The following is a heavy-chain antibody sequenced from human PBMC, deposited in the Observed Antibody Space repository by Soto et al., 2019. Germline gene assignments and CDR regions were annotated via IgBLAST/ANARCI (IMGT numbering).Heavy chain of an antibody. CDR3: ARKTYFGSGTYYNHYYYGLDV. J-gene: IGHJ6*02. Sequence: SETLSLTCAVYGESFSGYYWTWIRQPPGKGLEWIGEINHSGNTNYNPSLKSRVTISIDTSKNQFSLKVSSMTAADTAAYYCARKTYFGSGTYYNHYYYGLDVWGQGTTVTV. CDR2: INHSGNT. D-gene: IGHD3-10*01. CDR1: GESFSGYY. V-gene: IGHV4-34*01.